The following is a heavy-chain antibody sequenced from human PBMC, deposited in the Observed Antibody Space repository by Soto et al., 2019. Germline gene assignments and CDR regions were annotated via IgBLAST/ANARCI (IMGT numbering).Heavy chain of an antibody. CDR2: ISSSGSTK. D-gene: IGHD3-3*01. J-gene: IGHJ6*02. Sequence: GGSLRLSCAASGFTFSDYYMSWIRQAPGKGLEWVSYISSSGSTKYYADSVKGRFTISRDNAKNSLYLQMNSLRAEDTAVYYCASERERAYYDFWSGSRRYGMDVWGQGTTVTVSS. CDR3: ASERERAYYDFWSGSRRYGMDV. V-gene: IGHV3-11*01. CDR1: GFTFSDYY.